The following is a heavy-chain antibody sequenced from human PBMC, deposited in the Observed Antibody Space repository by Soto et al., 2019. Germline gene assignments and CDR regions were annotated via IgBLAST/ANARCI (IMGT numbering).Heavy chain of an antibody. CDR3: ARPSGSYLYYFDY. CDR2: IYYSGST. J-gene: IGHJ4*02. V-gene: IGHV4-39*01. CDR1: GGSISSSSDY. D-gene: IGHD1-26*01. Sequence: SETLSLTCTVSGGSISSSSDYWGWIRQPPGKGLEWIGSIYYSGSTYYNPSLKSRVTISVDTSKNQFSLKLSSVTAADTAVYYCARPSGSYLYYFDYWGQGTLVTVS.